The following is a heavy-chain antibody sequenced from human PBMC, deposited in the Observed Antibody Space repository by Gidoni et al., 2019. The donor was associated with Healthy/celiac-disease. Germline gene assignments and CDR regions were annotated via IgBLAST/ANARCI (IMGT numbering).Heavy chain of an antibody. Sequence: QITLKESGPTLVKPTQTLTLTCTFSGFSLSTSGVGVGWIRQPPGKALEWLALIYWNDDKRYSPSLKSRLTITKDTSKNQVVLTMTNMDPVDTATYYCAHRPRHPGRGWLQSRFDPWGQGTLVTVSS. D-gene: IGHD5-12*01. CDR2: IYWNDDK. J-gene: IGHJ5*02. CDR1: GFSLSTSGVG. V-gene: IGHV2-5*01. CDR3: AHRPRHPGRGWLQSRFDP.